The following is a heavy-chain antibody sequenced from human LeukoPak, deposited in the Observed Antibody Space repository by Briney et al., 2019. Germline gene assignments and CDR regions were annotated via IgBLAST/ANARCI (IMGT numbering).Heavy chain of an antibody. CDR2: ISSSSSYI. CDR1: GFTFSSYS. Sequence: GGSLRLSCAASGFTFSSYSMNWVGHAPGKGLEWVSSISSSSSYIYYGDSVKGRFTISRDNAKNPLYLQMNSLRAEDTAVYYCARDYDYVWGSYRTDAFDIWGQGTMVTVSS. D-gene: IGHD3-16*02. J-gene: IGHJ3*02. V-gene: IGHV3-21*01. CDR3: ARDYDYVWGSYRTDAFDI.